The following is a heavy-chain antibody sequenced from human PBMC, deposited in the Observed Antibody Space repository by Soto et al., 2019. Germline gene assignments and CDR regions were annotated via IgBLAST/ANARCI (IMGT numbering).Heavy chain of an antibody. J-gene: IGHJ3*02. V-gene: IGHV4-59*01. Sequence: SETLSLTCTVSGGSISSYYWSWIRQPPGKGLEWIGYIYYSGSTNYNPSLKSRVTISVDTSKNQFSLKLSSVTAADTAVYYCATSLRGGSSWYPTGIWGQGTMVTVSS. CDR1: GGSISSYY. CDR3: ATSLRGGSSWYPTGI. D-gene: IGHD6-13*01. CDR2: IYYSGST.